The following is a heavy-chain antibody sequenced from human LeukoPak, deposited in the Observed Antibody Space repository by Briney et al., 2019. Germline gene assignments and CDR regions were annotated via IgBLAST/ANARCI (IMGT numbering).Heavy chain of an antibody. V-gene: IGHV3-30-3*01. CDR3: ARDARLWQDAFDI. CDR2: ISYDGSNK. D-gene: IGHD3-16*01. CDR1: GFTFSSYA. Sequence: GGSLRLSCAASGFTFSSYAMHWVRQAPGKGLEWVAVISYDGSNKYYADSVKGRFTISRDNSKNTLYLQMNSLRAEDTAVYYCARDARLWQDAFDIWGQGTMVTVSS. J-gene: IGHJ3*02.